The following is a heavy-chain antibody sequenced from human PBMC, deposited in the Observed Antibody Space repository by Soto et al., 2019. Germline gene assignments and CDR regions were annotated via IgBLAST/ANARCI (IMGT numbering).Heavy chain of an antibody. CDR2: ISGSGGST. D-gene: IGHD3-16*01. CDR1: GFTFNNYA. CDR3: VKTRLAGGFDY. V-gene: IGHV3-23*01. J-gene: IGHJ4*02. Sequence: EVQLLDSGGGLVQPGGSLRLSCAASGFTFNNYAMSWVRQAPGKGLEWVSSISGSGGSTNYADSVKGRFTISRDNSENTVYLQMNSLRAEDTAVYYCVKTRLAGGFDYWGQGSLVTVSS.